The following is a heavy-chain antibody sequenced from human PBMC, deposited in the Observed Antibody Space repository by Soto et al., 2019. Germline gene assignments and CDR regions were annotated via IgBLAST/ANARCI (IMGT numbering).Heavy chain of an antibody. CDR1: GGSISSGGYS. V-gene: IGHV4-30-2*01. J-gene: IGHJ4*02. Sequence: SETLSLTCAVSGGSISSGGYSWSWIRQPPGKGLEWIGYIYHSGSTYYNPSLKSRVTISVDRSKNQFSLKLSSVTAADTAVYYCARGGKVVPATLDYWGQGTLVTVSS. CDR3: ARGGKVVPATLDY. CDR2: IYHSGST. D-gene: IGHD2-2*01.